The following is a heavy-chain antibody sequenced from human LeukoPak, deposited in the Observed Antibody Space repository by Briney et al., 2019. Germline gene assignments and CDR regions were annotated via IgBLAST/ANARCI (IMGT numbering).Heavy chain of an antibody. CDR3: ARGFATAYIIGVFDY. CDR2: LYTAAET. D-gene: IGHD2-8*01. CDR1: GFTVSNNW. V-gene: IGHV3-53*01. Sequence: GGSLRLSCAASGFTVSNNWMIWVRQAPGKGLEWVSLLYTAAETNYADSVKGRFTISRDTSKNTLSLHMNSLRVDDTAVYYCARGFATAYIIGVFDYWERGPVVPVSS. J-gene: IGHJ4*02.